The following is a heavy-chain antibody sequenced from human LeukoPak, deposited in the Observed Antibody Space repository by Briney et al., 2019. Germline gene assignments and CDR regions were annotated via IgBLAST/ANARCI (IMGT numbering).Heavy chain of an antibody. Sequence: SETLSLTCAVYGGSFSGYYWSWIRQPPGKGLEWIGEINHSGSTNYNPSLKSRVTISVDTSKNQFSLKLSSVTAADTAVYYCARGSRGSGSYRWGQGTLVTVSS. CDR2: INHSGST. J-gene: IGHJ4*02. D-gene: IGHD3-10*01. CDR3: ARGSRGSGSYR. V-gene: IGHV4-34*01. CDR1: GGSFSGYY.